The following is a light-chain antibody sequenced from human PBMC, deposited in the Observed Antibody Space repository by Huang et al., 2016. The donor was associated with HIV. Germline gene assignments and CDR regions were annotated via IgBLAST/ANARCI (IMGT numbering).Light chain of an antibody. CDR2: GAS. CDR1: QSVSSRY. V-gene: IGKV3-20*01. CDR3: QQYGTSRIFT. Sequence: EIVLTQSPGTLSLSPGERATLACRASQSVSSRYLAWYQQKPGQAPRLLIYGASYRATGIPYRFRGSGSGTDFTLTISRLEPEDLAVYYCQQYGTSRIFTFGPGTRVDIK. J-gene: IGKJ3*01.